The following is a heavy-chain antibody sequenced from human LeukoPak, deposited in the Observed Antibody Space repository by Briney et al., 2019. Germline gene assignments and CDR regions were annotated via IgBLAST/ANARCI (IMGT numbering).Heavy chain of an antibody. CDR3: ASRAHTYYYYGMDV. J-gene: IGHJ6*02. CDR2: VIPIFGTA. V-gene: IGHV1-69*13. CDR1: GGTFSSYA. Sequence: ASVKVSCKASGGTFSSYAISWVRQAPGQGLEWMGGVIPIFGTANYAQKFRGRVTITADESTSTAYMELSSLRSEDTAVYYCASRAHTYYYYGMDVWGQGTTVTVSS.